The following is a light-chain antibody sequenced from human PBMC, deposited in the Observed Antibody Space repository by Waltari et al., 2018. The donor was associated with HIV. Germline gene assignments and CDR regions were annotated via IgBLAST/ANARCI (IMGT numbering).Light chain of an antibody. J-gene: IGLJ2*01. CDR1: TSDVGGYNY. CDR3: SSYTSSSTFYVV. V-gene: IGLV2-14*01. CDR2: DVS. Sequence: QSALTQPAPVSGSPGRSITISCTGTTSDVGGYNYVSWYQQHPGKAPKLMIYDVSNRPSGVSNRFSGSKSGNTASLTISGLQAEDEADYYCSSYTSSSTFYVVFGGGTKLTVL.